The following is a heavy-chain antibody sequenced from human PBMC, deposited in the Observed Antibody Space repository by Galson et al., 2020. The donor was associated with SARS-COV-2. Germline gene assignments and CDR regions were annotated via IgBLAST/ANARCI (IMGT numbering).Heavy chain of an antibody. J-gene: IGHJ4*02. Sequence: SGPTLVKPTQTLTLTCTFSGFSLSTSGMCGSWIRQPPGKALEWLALIDWDDEKYYSTSLKTRLTISKDTSKNQVVLTMTNMDPVDTATYYCARTVYDILTGYYIPFDYWGQGTLVTVSS. D-gene: IGHD3-9*01. CDR3: ARTVYDILTGYYIPFDY. CDR2: IDWDDEK. V-gene: IGHV2-70*01. CDR1: GFSLSTSGMC.